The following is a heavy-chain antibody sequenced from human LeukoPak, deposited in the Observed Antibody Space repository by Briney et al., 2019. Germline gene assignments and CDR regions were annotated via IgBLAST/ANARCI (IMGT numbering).Heavy chain of an antibody. CDR2: INQGGREN. V-gene: IGHV3-7*04. D-gene: IGHD1-1*01. J-gene: IGHJ4*02. Sequence: GGSLRLSCAASGFTFSDYWMSWVRQAPGKGLEWVANINQGGRENYYVDSVEGRFTISRGNADYSLYLQMNSLRAEDTAVYYCARAATTGTVDYWGQGTLVTVSS. CDR3: ARAATTGTVDY. CDR1: GFTFSDYW.